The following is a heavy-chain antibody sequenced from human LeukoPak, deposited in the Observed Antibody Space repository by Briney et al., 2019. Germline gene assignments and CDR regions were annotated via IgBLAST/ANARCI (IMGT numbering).Heavy chain of an antibody. J-gene: IGHJ4*02. V-gene: IGHV1-2*06. CDR3: ARVMVSLVRGDYFYFDY. CDR2: INPNSGGT. Sequence: GASVKVSCKASGYTFTDHYIHWGRQAPGQGLEWMGRINPNSGGTNFAQKFQGRVTMTRDTSISTAYMELSGLRSDDTAMYYCARVMVSLVRGDYFYFDYWAQGTLVTVSS. CDR1: GYTFTDHY. D-gene: IGHD3-10*01.